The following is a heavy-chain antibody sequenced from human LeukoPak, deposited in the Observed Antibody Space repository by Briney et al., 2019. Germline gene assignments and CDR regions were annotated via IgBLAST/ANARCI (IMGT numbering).Heavy chain of an antibody. CDR3: ATTRRRYFDWLLTAFDY. D-gene: IGHD3-9*01. CDR1: GGSISSGGYC. J-gene: IGHJ4*02. V-gene: IGHV4-31*03. CDR2: IYYSGST. Sequence: SQTLSLTCTVSGGSISSGGYCWSWIRQHPGKGLEWIGYIYYSGSTYYNPSLKSRVTISVDTSKNQFSLKLSSVTAADTAVYYCATTRRRYFDWLLTAFDYWGQGTLVTVSS.